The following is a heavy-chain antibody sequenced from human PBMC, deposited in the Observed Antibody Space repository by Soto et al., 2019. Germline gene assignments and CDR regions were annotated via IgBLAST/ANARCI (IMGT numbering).Heavy chain of an antibody. J-gene: IGHJ6*02. CDR3: ARGRVGQSYDYVWGSYYYYGMDV. CDR1: GYTFTGYY. D-gene: IGHD3-16*01. CDR2: INPNSGGT. Sequence: ASVKVSCKASGYTFTGYYMHWVRQAPGQGLEWMGWINPNSGGTNYAQKFQGWVTMTRDTSISTAYMELSRLRSDDTAVYYCARGRVGQSYDYVWGSYYYYGMDVWGQGTTVTVSS. V-gene: IGHV1-2*04.